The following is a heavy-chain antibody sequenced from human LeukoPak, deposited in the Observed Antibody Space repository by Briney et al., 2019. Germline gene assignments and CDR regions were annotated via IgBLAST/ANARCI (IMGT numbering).Heavy chain of an antibody. CDR3: AKDREFRGVDVFDI. Sequence: PGGSLRLSCAASGFTFSTYSMNWVRQAPGKGLEWVAVISYAGSNKYYADSVKGRFTISRDNSKNTLYLQMNSLRAEDTAVYYCAKDREFRGVDVFDIWGQGTMVTVSS. CDR1: GFTFSTYS. D-gene: IGHD3-10*01. CDR2: ISYAGSNK. J-gene: IGHJ3*02. V-gene: IGHV3-30*18.